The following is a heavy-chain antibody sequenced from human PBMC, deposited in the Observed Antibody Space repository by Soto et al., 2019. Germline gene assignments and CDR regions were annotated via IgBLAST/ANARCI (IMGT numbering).Heavy chain of an antibody. V-gene: IGHV3-15*07. Sequence: GKGLEWVGRIKSKTDGGTTDYAAPVKGRFTISRDDSKNTLYLQMNSLKTEDTAVYYCTTDILTGYYADDYWGQGTLVTVSS. D-gene: IGHD3-9*01. CDR2: IKSKTDGGTT. CDR3: TTDILTGYYADDY. J-gene: IGHJ4*02.